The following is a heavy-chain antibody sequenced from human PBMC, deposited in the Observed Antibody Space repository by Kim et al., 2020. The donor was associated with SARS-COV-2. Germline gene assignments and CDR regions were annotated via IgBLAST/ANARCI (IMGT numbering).Heavy chain of an antibody. CDR1: GFTFSSYG. D-gene: IGHD6-6*01. Sequence: GGSLRLSCAASGFTFSSYGMHWVRQAPGKGLEWVAVISYDGSNKYYADSVKGRFTISRDNSKNTLYLQMNSLRAEDTAVYYCAKDPGVLSIAARPNNWFDPWGQGTLVTVSS. CDR3: AKDPGVLSIAARPNNWFDP. V-gene: IGHV3-30*18. CDR2: ISYDGSNK. J-gene: IGHJ5*02.